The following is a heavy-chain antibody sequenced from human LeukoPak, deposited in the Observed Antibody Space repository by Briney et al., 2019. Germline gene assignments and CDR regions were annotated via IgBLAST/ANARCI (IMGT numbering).Heavy chain of an antibody. CDR2: IRNDGSDK. J-gene: IGHJ4*02. D-gene: IGHD5-24*01. V-gene: IGHV3-30*02. CDR1: GFTFGVFG. CDR3: ARGVHERFDH. Sequence: PGGSLTLSCAASGFTFGVFGMHWVRQAPGMRLEWVAFIRNDGSDKYYADSVRRRFTISRETCKNNLYLQISILRREDTAVYYFARGVHERFDHWGQGTLVTVSS.